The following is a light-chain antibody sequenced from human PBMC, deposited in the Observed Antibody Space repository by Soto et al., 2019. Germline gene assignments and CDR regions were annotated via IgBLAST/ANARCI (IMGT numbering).Light chain of an antibody. CDR1: NSDVGAYNY. V-gene: IGLV2-14*03. Sequence: QSALTQPASVSGSPGQSITISCAGSNSDVGAYNYVSWYQQHPGKAPKLIIFDVSNRPSGVSDRFSASKSGNTASLTISGLQAEDAADYYCSSFTTSTTLVFGGGTKLTVL. CDR3: SSFTTSTTLV. CDR2: DVS. J-gene: IGLJ3*02.